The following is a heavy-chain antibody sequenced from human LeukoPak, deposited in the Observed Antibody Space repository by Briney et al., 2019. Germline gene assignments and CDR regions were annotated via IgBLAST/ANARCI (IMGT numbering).Heavy chain of an antibody. Sequence: PSETLSLTCAVYGGSFSGYYWSWIRQPPGRGLEWIGEINHSGSINYNSSLKSRVTISVDTSKNQFSLKLSSVTAADTAVYYCASDYYDSSGYYYFFHWGQGTLVTVSS. D-gene: IGHD3-22*01. CDR2: INHSGSI. J-gene: IGHJ4*02. CDR3: ASDYYDSSGYYYFFH. V-gene: IGHV4-34*01. CDR1: GGSFSGYY.